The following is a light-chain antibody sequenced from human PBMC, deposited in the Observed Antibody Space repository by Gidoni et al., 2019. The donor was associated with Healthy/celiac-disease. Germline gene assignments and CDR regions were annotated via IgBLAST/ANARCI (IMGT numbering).Light chain of an antibody. CDR2: VAS. V-gene: IGKV3-15*01. Sequence: SQSVSSNLAWYQQKPGQAPSPLIYVASTRATGIPARFMGSGSGTEFTLTISSLQSEDFAVYYCQQYNNWPLYTFGQGTKLEIK. CDR1: QSVSSN. CDR3: QQYNNWPLYT. J-gene: IGKJ2*01.